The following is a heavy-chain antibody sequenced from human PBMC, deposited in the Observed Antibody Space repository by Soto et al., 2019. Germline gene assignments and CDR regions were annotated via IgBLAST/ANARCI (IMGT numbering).Heavy chain of an antibody. CDR1: GFTFSSYS. CDR3: ARGEAYCGGDCYSDY. V-gene: IGHV3-48*02. J-gene: IGHJ4*02. CDR2: ISSSSSTI. D-gene: IGHD2-21*01. Sequence: PGGSLRLSCAASGFTFSSYSMNWVRQAPGKGLEWVSYISSSSSTIYYADSVKGRFTISRDNAKNSLYLQMNSLRDEDTAVYYCARGEAYCGGDCYSDYWGQGTLVTVSS.